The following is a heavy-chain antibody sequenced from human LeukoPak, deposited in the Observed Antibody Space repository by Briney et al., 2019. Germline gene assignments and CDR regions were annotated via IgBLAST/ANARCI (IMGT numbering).Heavy chain of an antibody. CDR3: ARDGALSPHYYYGMDV. J-gene: IGHJ6*02. Sequence: GGSLRLSCAASGFTFSSYAMSWVRQAPGKGLEWVSAISGSGGSTYYADSVKGRFTISRDNSKNTLYLQMNSLRAEDTAVYYCARDGALSPHYYYGMDVWGQGTTVTVSS. CDR2: ISGSGGST. V-gene: IGHV3-23*01. D-gene: IGHD3-16*01. CDR1: GFTFSSYA.